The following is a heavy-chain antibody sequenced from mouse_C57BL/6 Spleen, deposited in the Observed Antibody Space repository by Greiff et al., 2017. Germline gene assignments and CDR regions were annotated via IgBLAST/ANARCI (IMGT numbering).Heavy chain of an antibody. CDR1: GYTFTSYW. CDR2: IDPSDSYT. D-gene: IGHD1-1*01. J-gene: IGHJ2*01. CDR3: ARGGKLSPYY. Sequence: VQLQQPGAELVKPGASVQLSCKASGYTFTSYWMQWVKQRPGQGLEWIGEIDPSDSYTNYKQKFKGKATLTVDTSSRTAYLQLSSLTSEDSAVYYCARGGKLSPYYWGQGTTLTVSS. V-gene: IGHV1-50*01.